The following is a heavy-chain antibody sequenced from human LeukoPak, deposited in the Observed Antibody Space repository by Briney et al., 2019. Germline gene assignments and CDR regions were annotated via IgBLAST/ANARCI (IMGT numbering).Heavy chain of an antibody. D-gene: IGHD1-26*01. CDR1: RFTFSSYG. Sequence: GWALRLSCAACRFTFSSYGIHWLRQAPAKGLEGVAFIRYDGSNKYYTDSVNGRFTISRDNSKNTLYLQMNSLRAEDTAVYYCAKGRGWEASYYYYYMDVWGKGTTVTISS. J-gene: IGHJ6*03. CDR2: IRYDGSNK. CDR3: AKGRGWEASYYYYYMDV. V-gene: IGHV3-30*02.